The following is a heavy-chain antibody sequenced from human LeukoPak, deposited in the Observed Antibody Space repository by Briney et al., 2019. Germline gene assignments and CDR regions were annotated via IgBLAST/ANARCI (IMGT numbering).Heavy chain of an antibody. CDR2: ISYDGSNK. Sequence: PGRSLRLSCAASGFIFSSYAMHWVRQAPGKGLEWVAVISYDGSNKYYADSVKGRFTISRDNSKNTLYLQMNSLRAEDTAVYYCAKDTGFYFLDYWGQGTLVTVSS. D-gene: IGHD2/OR15-2a*01. V-gene: IGHV3-30*04. J-gene: IGHJ4*02. CDR1: GFIFSSYA. CDR3: AKDTGFYFLDY.